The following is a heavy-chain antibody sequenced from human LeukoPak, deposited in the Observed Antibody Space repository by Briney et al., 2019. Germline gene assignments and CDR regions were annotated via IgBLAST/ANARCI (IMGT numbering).Heavy chain of an antibody. CDR3: ARVGDYYHYGMDV. CDR2: IYYSGST. CDR1: GGSISSYY. Sequence: SETLSLTCTVSGGSISSYYWSWIRQPPGKGLEWIGYIYYSGSTNYNPSLKSRVTISVDTSKNQFSLKLSSVTAADTAAYYCARVGDYYHYGMDVWGQGTTVTVSS. J-gene: IGHJ6*02. V-gene: IGHV4-59*01.